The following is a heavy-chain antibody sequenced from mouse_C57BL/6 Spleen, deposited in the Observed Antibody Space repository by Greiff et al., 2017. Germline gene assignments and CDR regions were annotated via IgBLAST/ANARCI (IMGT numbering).Heavy chain of an antibody. V-gene: IGHV1-5*01. D-gene: IGHD4-1*01. CDR1: GYTFTSYW. CDR3: TREELLGRDYAMDY. J-gene: IGHJ4*01. CDR2: IYPGNSDT. Sequence: EVQLQQSGTVLARPGASVKMSCKTSGYTFTSYWMHWVKQRPGQGLEWIGAIYPGNSDTSYNQKFKGKAKLTAVTSASTAYMELSSLTNEDSAVYYCTREELLGRDYAMDYWGQGTSVTVSS.